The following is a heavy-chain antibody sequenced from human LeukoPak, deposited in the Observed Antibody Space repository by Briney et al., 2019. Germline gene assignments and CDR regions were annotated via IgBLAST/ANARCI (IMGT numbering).Heavy chain of an antibody. CDR3: ASVRGIYGSGTYRDY. Sequence: PGGSLRLSCAASGFTFSSYSMNWVRQAPGKGLEWVSYISSSSSTIYYADSVKGRFTISRDNAKNSLSLQMNSLRAEDTAVYYCASVRGIYGSGTYRDYWGQGTLVTVSS. J-gene: IGHJ4*02. D-gene: IGHD3-10*01. CDR2: ISSSSSTI. V-gene: IGHV3-48*04. CDR1: GFTFSSYS.